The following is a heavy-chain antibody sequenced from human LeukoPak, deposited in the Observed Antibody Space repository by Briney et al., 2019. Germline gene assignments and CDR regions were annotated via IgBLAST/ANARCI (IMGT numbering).Heavy chain of an antibody. V-gene: IGHV1-18*01. J-gene: IGHJ4*02. Sequence: ASVKVSCKASGYTFTSYGISWVRQAPGQGLEWMGWISAYNGNTNYAQKLQGRVTMTTDTSTSTAYMELRSLRSDDTAVYYCARFERWTGTVYLDYWGLGTLVTVSS. D-gene: IGHD3/OR15-3a*01. CDR3: ARFERWTGTVYLDY. CDR2: ISAYNGNT. CDR1: GYTFTSYG.